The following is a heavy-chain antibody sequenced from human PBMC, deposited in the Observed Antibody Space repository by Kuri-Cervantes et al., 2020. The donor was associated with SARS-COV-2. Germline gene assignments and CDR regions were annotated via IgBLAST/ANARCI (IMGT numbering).Heavy chain of an antibody. Sequence: SVKVSCKASGGTFSSYAISWVRQAPGQGLEWMGGIIPIFGTANYAQKFQGRVTITADKSTSTAYMELSSLRSEDTAVYYCAKFSQIGQRHQTDFDYWGQGTLVTVSS. V-gene: IGHV1-69*06. D-gene: IGHD1-14*01. CDR2: IIPIFGTA. J-gene: IGHJ4*02. CDR3: AKFSQIGQRHQTDFDY. CDR1: GGTFSSYA.